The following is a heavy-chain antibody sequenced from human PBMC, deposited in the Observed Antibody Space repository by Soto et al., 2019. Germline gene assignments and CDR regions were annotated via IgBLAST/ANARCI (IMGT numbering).Heavy chain of an antibody. CDR1: GYTFTNSD. D-gene: IGHD2-2*01. CDR3: ARDMAVVPAAYNWLDP. Sequence: GASVKVSCKASGYTFTNSDINWVRQAPGQGLEWMGWMNPDSGHAAYAQKFQGRVTITADESTSTAYMELSSLRSEDTAVYYCARDMAVVPAAYNWLDPCGQGTLVTV. CDR2: MNPDSGHA. V-gene: IGHV1-8*01. J-gene: IGHJ5*02.